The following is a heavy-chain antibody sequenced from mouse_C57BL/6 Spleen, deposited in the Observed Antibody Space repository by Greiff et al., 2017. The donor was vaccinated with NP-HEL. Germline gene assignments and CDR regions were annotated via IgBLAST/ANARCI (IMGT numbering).Heavy chain of an antibody. CDR1: GYTFTDYY. V-gene: IGHV1-76*01. Sequence: VKLMESGAELVRPGASVKLSCKASGYTFTDYYINWVKQRPGQGLEWIARIYPGSGNTYYNEKFKGKATLTAEKSSSTAYMQLSSLTSEDSAVYFCARPWDYWGQGTTLTVSS. CDR3: ARPWDY. J-gene: IGHJ2*01. CDR2: IYPGSGNT.